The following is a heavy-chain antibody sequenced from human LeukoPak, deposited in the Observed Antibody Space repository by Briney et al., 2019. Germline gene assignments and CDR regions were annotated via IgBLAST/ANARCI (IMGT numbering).Heavy chain of an antibody. V-gene: IGHV3-7*01. CDR3: ARTHTHDFWSAYRYYYYYYMDV. D-gene: IGHD3-3*01. J-gene: IGHJ6*03. Sequence: PGGSLRLSCAASGFMFSSYWMSWVRQAPGKGLEWVANMKQDGSEKYYVDSVKGRFTISRDNAKNSLYLQMNNLRAEDTAVYYCARTHTHDFWSAYRYYYYYYMDVWGKGTTVTVSS. CDR2: MKQDGSEK. CDR1: GFMFSSYW.